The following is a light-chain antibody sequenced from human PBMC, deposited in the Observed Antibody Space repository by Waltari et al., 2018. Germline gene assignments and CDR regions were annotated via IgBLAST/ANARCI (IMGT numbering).Light chain of an antibody. CDR1: TILTKRY. J-gene: IGKJ2*01. CDR2: GAS. V-gene: IGKV3-20*01. Sequence: VLTQSPDTLSLSPGQRATVSCRASTILTKRYLAWYQQKPAQAPRPLIYGASSRAAGIPDRFSGSGSGTDFTLTISRLEPEDFAVYYCQQYGSSILYTFGQGTKLEIK. CDR3: QQYGSSILYT.